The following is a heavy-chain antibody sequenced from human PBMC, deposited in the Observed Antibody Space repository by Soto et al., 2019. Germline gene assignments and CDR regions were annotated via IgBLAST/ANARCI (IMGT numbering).Heavy chain of an antibody. Sequence: GASVKVSCKASGYTFTSYCISWVRQAPGQGLEWMGWISAYNGNTNYAQKLQGRVTMTTDTSTSTAYMELRSLRSDDTAVYYCARHRIVGATVTYIDYWGQGTLVTVSS. CDR2: ISAYNGNT. D-gene: IGHD1-26*01. CDR3: ARHRIVGATVTYIDY. V-gene: IGHV1-18*01. J-gene: IGHJ4*02. CDR1: GYTFTSYC.